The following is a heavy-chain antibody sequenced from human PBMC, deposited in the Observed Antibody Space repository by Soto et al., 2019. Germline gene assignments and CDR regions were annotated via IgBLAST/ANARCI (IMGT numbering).Heavy chain of an antibody. V-gene: IGHV4-30-4*01. J-gene: IGHJ4*02. CDR1: GGSISSGDYY. D-gene: IGHD3-22*01. CDR3: ARGYYYDSSGYPGGFDY. Sequence: SETLSLTCTVSGGSISSGDYYWSWIRQPPGKGLEWIGYIYYSGSTYYNPSLKSRVTISVDTSKNQFSLKLSSVTAADTAVYYCARGYYYDSSGYPGGFDYWGQGTLVTVSS. CDR2: IYYSGST.